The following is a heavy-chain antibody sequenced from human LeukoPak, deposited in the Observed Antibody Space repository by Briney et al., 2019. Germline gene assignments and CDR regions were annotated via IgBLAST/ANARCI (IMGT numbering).Heavy chain of an antibody. V-gene: IGHV3-7*03. CDR1: GFTFSNFW. J-gene: IGHJ4*02. D-gene: IGHD1-26*01. CDR3: ARDSRRVGATGGSDY. CDR2: IKQDETEK. Sequence: GGSLRLSCTASGFTFSNFWMGWVRQAPGKGLEWVANIKQDETEKFYLGSVKGRFTISRDNAKNSLYLQMNSLRADDTAVYYCARDSRRVGATGGSDYWGQGTLVTVSS.